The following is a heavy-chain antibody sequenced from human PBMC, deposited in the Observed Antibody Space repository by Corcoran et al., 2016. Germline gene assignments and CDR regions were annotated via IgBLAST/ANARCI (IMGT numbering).Heavy chain of an antibody. V-gene: IGHV4-59*01. J-gene: IGHJ4*02. CDR3: ARNPRALGGVVVVDY. CDR2: IHYSGST. CDR1: CGSISSYY. Sequence: QVPLQESGPGLVKPSEPLSLTCSVSCGSISSYYWSWIRQPPGKELGWIGYIHYSGSTNHNPSLGGRVTISVDTSKNQLALKLRSVTAADTAVYDCARNPRALGGVVVVDYLGQGTLVTGSS. D-gene: IGHD3-16*02.